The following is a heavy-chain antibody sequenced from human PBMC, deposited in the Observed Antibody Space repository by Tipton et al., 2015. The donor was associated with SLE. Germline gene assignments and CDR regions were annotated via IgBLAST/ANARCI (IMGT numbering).Heavy chain of an antibody. CDR2: IYTSGST. CDR3: TRPLERAFYYYGMDV. Sequence: TLSLTCTVSGGSISSYYWSWIRQPPGKGLEWIGYIYTSGSTNYNPSLKSRVTISVDTSKNQFSLKLSSVTAADTAVYYCTRPLERAFYYYGMDVWGQGTTVTVSS. V-gene: IGHV4-4*09. CDR1: GGSISSYY. J-gene: IGHJ6*02.